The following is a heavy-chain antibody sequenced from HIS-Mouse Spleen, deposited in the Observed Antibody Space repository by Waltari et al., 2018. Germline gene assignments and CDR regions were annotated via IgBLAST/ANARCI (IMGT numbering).Heavy chain of an antibody. V-gene: IGHV3-30*18. Sequence: QVQLVASGGGVVQPGRSLRFSCASSGFTFSSYGMHWVRQAPGKGLEWVAVISYDGSNKYYADSVKGRFTISRDNSKNTLYLQMNSLRAEDTAVYYCAKDKHHAFDYWGQGTLVTVSS. CDR3: AKDKHHAFDY. CDR2: ISYDGSNK. CDR1: GFTFSSYG. J-gene: IGHJ4*02.